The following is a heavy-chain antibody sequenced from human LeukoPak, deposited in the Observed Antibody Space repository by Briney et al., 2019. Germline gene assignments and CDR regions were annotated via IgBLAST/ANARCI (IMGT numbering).Heavy chain of an antibody. CDR3: AKGGARLHSYYFDY. J-gene: IGHJ4*02. Sequence: PGGSPRLSCAASGFTFSSYDMYWVRQAPGKGLDWVAFVRYDGSQKYYADSVKGRFTLSRDNSKNTLYLQMNSLRAEDTAVFYCAKGGARLHSYYFDYWGQGTLVTVSS. CDR2: VRYDGSQK. CDR1: GFTFSSYD. D-gene: IGHD1-26*01. V-gene: IGHV3-30*02.